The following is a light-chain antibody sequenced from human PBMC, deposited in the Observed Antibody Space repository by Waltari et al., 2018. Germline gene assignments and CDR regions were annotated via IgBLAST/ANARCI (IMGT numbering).Light chain of an antibody. J-gene: IGLJ1*01. CDR2: EVF. Sequence: QSALTQPASVSGTPGQSIPISCSGTTSDVGSYDLVPWYQQHPAEAPQLLICEVFKRPPDTSSRFSGAKSGSTASLTISGLQPEDEADYYCCSYAGRGTYVFGSGTKVTVL. CDR3: CSYAGRGTYV. CDR1: TSDVGSYDL. V-gene: IGLV2-23*02.